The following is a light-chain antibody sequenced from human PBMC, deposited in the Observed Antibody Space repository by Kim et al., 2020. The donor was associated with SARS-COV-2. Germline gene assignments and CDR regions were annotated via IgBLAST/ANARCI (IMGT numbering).Light chain of an antibody. CDR1: SLRTYY. V-gene: IGLV3-19*01. CDR2: GKN. Sequence: ALGQTVRSTCQGDSLRTYYASWYQQKPGQAPILVIYGKNNRPSGIPDRFSGSSSGNTASLTVTGAQAVDEADYYCNSRDNSGNHVVFGGGTQLTVL. J-gene: IGLJ2*01. CDR3: NSRDNSGNHVV.